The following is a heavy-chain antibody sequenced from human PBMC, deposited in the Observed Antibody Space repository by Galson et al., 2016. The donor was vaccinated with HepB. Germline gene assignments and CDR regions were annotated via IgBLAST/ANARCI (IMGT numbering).Heavy chain of an antibody. CDR3: VKRAKDSGDDFAL. D-gene: IGHD5-12*01. Sequence: SLRLSCAASGFTFRSFAMHWVRQAPGKGLEWVAVISYEGTTKHYSDFVKGRFTISRDNSKNTLHLQMNSRRPDDTARYYCVKRAKDSGDDFALWGPGTAVTVSS. J-gene: IGHJ4*02. CDR1: GFTFRSFA. V-gene: IGHV3-30*18. CDR2: ISYEGTTK.